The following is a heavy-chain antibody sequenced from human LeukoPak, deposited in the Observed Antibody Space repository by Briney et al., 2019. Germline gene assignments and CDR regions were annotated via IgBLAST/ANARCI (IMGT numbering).Heavy chain of an antibody. Sequence: PSETLSLTCSVSGGSISSGDHYWSWIRQHPGKGLEWIGNIYYSGSTNYNASFKSRITISVDTSRNQFSLKLTSVTAADTAVYFCARDSALLWFGELDSWGQGTVVTVSS. CDR2: IYYSGST. V-gene: IGHV4-30-4*01. CDR1: GGSISSGDHY. D-gene: IGHD3-10*01. CDR3: ARDSALLWFGELDS. J-gene: IGHJ5*02.